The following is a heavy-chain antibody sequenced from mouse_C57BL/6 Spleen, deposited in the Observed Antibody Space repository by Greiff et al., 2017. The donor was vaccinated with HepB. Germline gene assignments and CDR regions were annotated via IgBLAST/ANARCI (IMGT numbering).Heavy chain of an antibody. CDR1: GYTFTSYG. V-gene: IGHV1-81*01. Sequence: VQRVESGAELARPGASVKLSCKASGYTFTSYGISWVKQRTGQGLVWIGEIYPRSGNTYYNEKFKGKATLTADKSSSTAYMELRSLTSEDSAVYFCAREADYPWFAYWGQGTLVTVSA. CDR2: IYPRSGNT. J-gene: IGHJ3*01. D-gene: IGHD2-4*01. CDR3: AREADYPWFAY.